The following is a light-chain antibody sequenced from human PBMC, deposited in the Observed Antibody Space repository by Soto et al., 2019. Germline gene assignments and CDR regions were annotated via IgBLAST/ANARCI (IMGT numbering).Light chain of an antibody. J-gene: IGKJ4*01. CDR1: QDISNY. CDR2: DAS. V-gene: IGKV1-33*01. Sequence: DIQMTQSPSSLSASVGDRVTITCQASQDISNYLNWYQQKPGKAPKLLIYDASNLETGVPSRFSGSGSGTDFTFTISSLQPEDIATYYCQQYDSLHLTFGGGAKV. CDR3: QQYDSLHLT.